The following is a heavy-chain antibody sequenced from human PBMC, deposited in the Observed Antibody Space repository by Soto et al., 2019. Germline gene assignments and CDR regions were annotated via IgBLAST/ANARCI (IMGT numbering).Heavy chain of an antibody. CDR3: ARVGYDSSGFGYYFDY. V-gene: IGHV4-38-2*02. D-gene: IGHD3-22*01. Sequence: SETLSLTCTVSGYSISSGYYWGWIRQPPGKGLEWIGSIYHSGSTYYNPSLKSRVTISVDTSKNQFSLKLGSVTAADTAVYYCARVGYDSSGFGYYFDYWGQGTLVTVSS. CDR1: GYSISSGYY. CDR2: IYHSGST. J-gene: IGHJ4*02.